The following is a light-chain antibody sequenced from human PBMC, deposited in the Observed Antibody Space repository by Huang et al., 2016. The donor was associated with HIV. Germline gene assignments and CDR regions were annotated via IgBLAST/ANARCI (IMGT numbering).Light chain of an antibody. J-gene: IGKJ3*01. CDR1: QSVSGS. Sequence: EIVLTQSPATLSVSPGERATLSCRASQSVSGSLAWYQQKPGQAPRLLIYVASTRATGVPARFSGSGSGTESTLTISSLQSEDFAVYYCQQYNNFYTFGPGTRVDIK. CDR2: VAS. V-gene: IGKV3-15*01. CDR3: QQYNNFYT.